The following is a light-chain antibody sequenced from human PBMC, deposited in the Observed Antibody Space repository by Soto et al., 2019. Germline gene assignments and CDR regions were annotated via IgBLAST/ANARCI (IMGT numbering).Light chain of an antibody. CDR2: GAS. Sequence: EIVITHSPATLSVSPGERATLSCRASQSVSSNLAWYQQKPGQAPRLLIYGASTRATGIPARFSGSGSGTEFPLTLSSLQSEVFDVATGEKYNSWPLAFGKGTKV. CDR1: QSVSSN. J-gene: IGKJ1*01. V-gene: IGKV3-15*01. CDR3: EKYNSWPLA.